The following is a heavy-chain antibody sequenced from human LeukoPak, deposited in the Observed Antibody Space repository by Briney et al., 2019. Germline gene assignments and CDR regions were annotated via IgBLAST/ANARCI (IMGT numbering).Heavy chain of an antibody. D-gene: IGHD3-22*01. Sequence: SETLSLTCTVSGVSISSGSYYWSWIRQPAGKGLEWIGRIYTSGSTNYNPSLKSRITISVDTSKNQFSLTLSSVTAADTAVYYCARDASDYYDSSGYSHFDYWGQGTLVTVSS. CDR3: ARDASDYYDSSGYSHFDY. J-gene: IGHJ4*02. V-gene: IGHV4-61*02. CDR2: IYTSGST. CDR1: GVSISSGSYY.